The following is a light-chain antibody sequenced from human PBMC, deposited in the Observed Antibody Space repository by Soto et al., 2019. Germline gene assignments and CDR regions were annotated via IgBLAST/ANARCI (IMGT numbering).Light chain of an antibody. J-gene: IGKJ1*01. V-gene: IGKV3-20*01. CDR1: QSVSSSY. Sequence: EIVMTQSPATVSVSPGERATLSCRASQSVSSSYLAWYQQKPGQAPRLLVYGASSRATGIPDRFSGSGSGTDFTLTINRLEPEDFAVYYCQDYGTSWTFGQGTKVDIK. CDR2: GAS. CDR3: QDYGTSWT.